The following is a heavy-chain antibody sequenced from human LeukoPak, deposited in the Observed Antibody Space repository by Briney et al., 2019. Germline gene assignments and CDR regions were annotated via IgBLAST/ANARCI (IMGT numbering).Heavy chain of an antibody. CDR2: ISSSSSYI. J-gene: IGHJ4*02. V-gene: IGHV3-21*01. D-gene: IGHD2-21*02. Sequence: GGSLRLSCAASGFTFSSYWMHWVRQAPGKGLEWVSSISSSSSYIYYADSVKGRFTISRDNAKNSLYLQMNSLRAEDTAVYYCARDACGGDCYSDFDYWGQGTLVTVSS. CDR1: GFTFSSYW. CDR3: ARDACGGDCYSDFDY.